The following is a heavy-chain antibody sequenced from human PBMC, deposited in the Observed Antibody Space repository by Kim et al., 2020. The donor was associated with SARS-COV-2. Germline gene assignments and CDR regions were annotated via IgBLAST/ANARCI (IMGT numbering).Heavy chain of an antibody. CDR1: GFTFSRFH. V-gene: IGHV3-30*03. CDR2: VSYDGSNE. CDR3: ARSSALGGGGWSYS. J-gene: IGHJ4*02. D-gene: IGHD3-16*01. Sequence: GGSLRLSCAASGFTFSRFHMHWVRQSPDKRLEWLGIVSYDGSNEHYADSVKGRFFISRDNSKNMVYLQMSSLRPEDTSVYYCARSSALGGGGWSYSWGQGTLVTVSS.